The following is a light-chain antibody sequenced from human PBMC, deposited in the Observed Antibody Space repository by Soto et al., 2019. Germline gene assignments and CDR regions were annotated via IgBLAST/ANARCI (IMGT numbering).Light chain of an antibody. CDR2: AAS. J-gene: IGKJ5*01. CDR3: QQLNSYPPST. CDR1: QGISSY. V-gene: IGKV1-9*01. Sequence: DLQLTQSPSFLSASVGDRVTITCRASQGISSYLAWYQQKPGKAPKLLIYAASTLQSGVPSRFSGSGSGTEFTLTISSLQPEDFANYYCQQLNSYPPSTFGQGTRLEIK.